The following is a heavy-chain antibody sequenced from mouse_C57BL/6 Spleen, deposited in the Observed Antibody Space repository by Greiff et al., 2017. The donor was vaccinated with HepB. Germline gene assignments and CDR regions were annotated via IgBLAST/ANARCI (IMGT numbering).Heavy chain of an antibody. V-gene: IGHV1-72*01. Sequence: VQLQQPGAELVKPGASVKLSCKASGYTFTSYWMHWVKQRPGRGLGWIGRIDPNSGGTKYNEKFKSKATLTVDKPSSTAYMQLSSLPSEDSAVYYCARDGYSFAYWGQGTLVTVSA. CDR3: ARDGYSFAY. J-gene: IGHJ3*01. D-gene: IGHD2-3*01. CDR2: IDPNSGGT. CDR1: GYTFTSYW.